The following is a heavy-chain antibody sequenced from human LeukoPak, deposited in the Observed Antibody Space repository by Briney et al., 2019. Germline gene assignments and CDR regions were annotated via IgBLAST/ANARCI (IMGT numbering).Heavy chain of an antibody. Sequence: GDSLKISCQASGYSFTSYWIGWVRQMPGKGLAWMGIIYPGDSDARYSPSFQGQVTISADGSISTAYLQWSSLKASDTAMYYCARGGHGGDYSPSDYWGQGTLVTVSS. V-gene: IGHV5-51*01. J-gene: IGHJ4*02. D-gene: IGHD4-17*01. CDR2: IYPGDSDA. CDR1: GYSFTSYW. CDR3: ARGGHGGDYSPSDY.